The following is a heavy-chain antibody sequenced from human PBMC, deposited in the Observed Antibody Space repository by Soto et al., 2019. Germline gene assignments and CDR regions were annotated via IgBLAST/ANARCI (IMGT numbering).Heavy chain of an antibody. V-gene: IGHV4-59*01. J-gene: IGHJ4*02. CDR3: ARGIHCSSTSCYLWSYGDYALDY. CDR2: INHSGST. D-gene: IGHD2-2*01. CDR1: GGSISSYY. Sequence: SETLSLTCTVSGGSISSYYWSWIRQPPGKGLEWIGEINHSGSTNYNPSLKSRVTISVDTSKNQFSLKLSSVTAADTAVYYCARGIHCSSTSCYLWSYGDYALDYWGQGTLVTAPQ.